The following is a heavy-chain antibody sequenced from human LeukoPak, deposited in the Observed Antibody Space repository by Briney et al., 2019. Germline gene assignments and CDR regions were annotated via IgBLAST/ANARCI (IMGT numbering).Heavy chain of an antibody. J-gene: IGHJ4*02. CDR3: AGARRNILTGYYNDY. Sequence: SETLSLTCTVSGGSISSYYWSWIRQPPGKGLEWIGYIYYSGSTNYNPSLKSRATISVDRSKNQFSLKLSSVTAADTAVYYCAGARRNILTGYYNDYWGQGTLVTVSS. D-gene: IGHD3-9*01. CDR1: GGSISSYY. V-gene: IGHV4-59*12. CDR2: IYYSGST.